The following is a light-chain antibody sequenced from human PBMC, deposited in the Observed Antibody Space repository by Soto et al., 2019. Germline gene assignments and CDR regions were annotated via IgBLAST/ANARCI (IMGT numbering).Light chain of an antibody. CDR1: SSDVGTYTL. V-gene: IGLV2-23*02. Sequence: QSALTQPASVSGSPGQSITISCTGTSSDVGTYTLVSWYQQHPGKAPKLVIYEVNKRPAGVSKRFSGSKSGDTASLTISGLQAEDEADYYCSSHAGAITFYVFGTGTKVT. CDR2: EVN. CDR3: SSHAGAITFYV. J-gene: IGLJ1*01.